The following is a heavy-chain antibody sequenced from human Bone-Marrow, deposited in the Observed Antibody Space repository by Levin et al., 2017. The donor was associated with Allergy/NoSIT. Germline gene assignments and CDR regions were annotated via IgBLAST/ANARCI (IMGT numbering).Heavy chain of an antibody. Sequence: LSLTCAASGFTFSSSWMHWVRQAPGKGLVWVSRLNTDGSSTSYADSVKGRFTISRDNDKNTLYLEMNSLRAEDTAVYYCARDWETMDVWGQGTTVTVSS. CDR2: LNTDGSST. D-gene: IGHD1-26*01. J-gene: IGHJ6*02. V-gene: IGHV3-74*01. CDR3: ARDWETMDV. CDR1: GFTFSSSW.